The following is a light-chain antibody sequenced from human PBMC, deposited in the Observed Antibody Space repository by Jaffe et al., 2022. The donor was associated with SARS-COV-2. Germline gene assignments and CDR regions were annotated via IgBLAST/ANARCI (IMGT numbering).Light chain of an antibody. Sequence: EIVLTQSPATLSLSPGERATFSCRASQSVGTYLGWYQQKPGRAPRLLIYDASNRATGIPARFSGSGSGTDFTLTISSLEPEDSAVYYCQQRHSWYEFGQGTNLEIK. J-gene: IGKJ2*01. CDR2: DAS. V-gene: IGKV3-11*01. CDR1: QSVGTY. CDR3: QQRHSWYE.